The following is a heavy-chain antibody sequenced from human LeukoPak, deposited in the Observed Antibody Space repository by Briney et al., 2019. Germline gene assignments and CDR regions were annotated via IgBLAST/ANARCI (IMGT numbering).Heavy chain of an antibody. Sequence: SETLSLTCTVSGGSISSSSYYWGWIRQPPGKGLDWIGTIYYGGSTYYNPSLKSRVTISVDTSKSQFSLKLSSATAADTAIYYCARHIWDYYDSSGYPIYFQNWGQGTLVTVSS. CDR2: IYYGGST. CDR1: GGSISSSSYY. D-gene: IGHD3-22*01. V-gene: IGHV4-39*01. CDR3: ARHIWDYYDSSGYPIYFQN. J-gene: IGHJ1*01.